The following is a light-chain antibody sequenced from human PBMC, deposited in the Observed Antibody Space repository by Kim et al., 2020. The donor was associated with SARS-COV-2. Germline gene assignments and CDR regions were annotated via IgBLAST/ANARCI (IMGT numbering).Light chain of an antibody. CDR1: QSVTSRF. V-gene: IGKV3-20*01. CDR2: GAS. J-gene: IGKJ4*01. CDR3: QQYDGSPPLT. Sequence: TGERATLSCRASQSVTSRFLAWYQQKPGQAPRLLIYGASSRATGIPDRFSGSGSGTDFTITISRLELEDFAVYYCQQYDGSPPLTFGGGTKVDIK.